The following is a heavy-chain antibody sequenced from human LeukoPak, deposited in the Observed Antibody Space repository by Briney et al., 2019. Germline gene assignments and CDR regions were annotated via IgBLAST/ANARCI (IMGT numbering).Heavy chain of an antibody. D-gene: IGHD1-26*01. CDR2: MNPNSGNT. CDR3: ARGRWNGAYSGSYDGGY. Sequence: GASVKVSCKASGYTFTSYDINWVRQATGQGLEWMGWMNPNSGNTGYAQKFQGRVTMTRNTSISTAYMELSSLRSEDTAVYYCARGRWNGAYSGSYDGGYWGQGTLVTVSS. V-gene: IGHV1-8*01. CDR1: GYTFTSYD. J-gene: IGHJ4*02.